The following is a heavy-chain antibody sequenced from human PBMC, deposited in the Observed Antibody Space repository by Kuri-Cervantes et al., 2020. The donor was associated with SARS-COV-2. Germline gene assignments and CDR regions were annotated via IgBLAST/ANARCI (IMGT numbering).Heavy chain of an antibody. J-gene: IGHJ4*02. CDR1: GFLFSASA. Sequence: GESLKISCEVSGFLFSASAIHWVRQGSGKGLEWVGRVRGKANNYATAYAASVKGRFTISRDDSKNMAYLQMNSLRAEDTAVYYCAPGELLRGPNDYWGQGTLVTVSS. D-gene: IGHD1-26*01. CDR2: VRGKANNYAT. CDR3: APGELLRGPNDY. V-gene: IGHV3-73*01.